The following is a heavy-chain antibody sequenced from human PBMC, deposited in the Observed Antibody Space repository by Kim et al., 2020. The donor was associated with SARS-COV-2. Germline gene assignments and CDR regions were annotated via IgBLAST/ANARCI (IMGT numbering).Heavy chain of an antibody. J-gene: IGHJ6*02. V-gene: IGHV1-8*01. CDR2: MNPNSGNT. D-gene: IGHD3-9*01. CDR1: GYTFTSYD. Sequence: ASVKVSCKAPGYTFTSYDINWVRQATGQGLEWMGWMNPNSGNTGYAQKFQGRVTMTRNTSISTAYMELSSLRSEDTAVYYCARGLTGRYFDWSLDYYYYYGMDVWGQGTTVTVSS. CDR3: ARGLTGRYFDWSLDYYYYYGMDV.